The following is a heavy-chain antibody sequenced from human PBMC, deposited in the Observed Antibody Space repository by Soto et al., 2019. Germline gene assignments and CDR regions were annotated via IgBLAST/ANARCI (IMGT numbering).Heavy chain of an antibody. Sequence: QVQLVQSAAEVRRPGASVKVSCRTSGYAFSTYLMHWVRQAPGQGLEWMGILNPTAGRTSYSQKFQGRVTMTSDASTSTAYMELTGLRSDDTAVYYGARALRGGFTVVTLAYWGQGTLVTVAS. V-gene: IGHV1-46*01. CDR3: ARALRGGFTVVTLAY. D-gene: IGHD2-21*02. CDR1: GYAFSTYL. CDR2: LNPTAGRT. J-gene: IGHJ4*02.